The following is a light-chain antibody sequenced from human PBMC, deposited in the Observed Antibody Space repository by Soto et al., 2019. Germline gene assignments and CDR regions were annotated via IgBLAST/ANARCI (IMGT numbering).Light chain of an antibody. V-gene: IGKV3-15*01. J-gene: IGKJ1*01. Sequence: DIVLTQSTGTLSLSPGQRVTLSCRASQSISSTNLAWYQQKPGQPPRLLIYFASTRATAVPARFTAGGSGTEFTLTISSLQSDDLAVYYCQQYDKWPRTCGQGTKVDIK. CDR1: QSISSTN. CDR2: FAS. CDR3: QQYDKWPRT.